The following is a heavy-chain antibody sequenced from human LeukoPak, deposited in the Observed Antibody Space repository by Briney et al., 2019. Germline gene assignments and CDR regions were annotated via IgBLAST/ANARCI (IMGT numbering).Heavy chain of an antibody. Sequence: GGSLRLSCAASGSTFSSYAMHWVRQAPGKGLEYVSAISSNGGSTYYANSVKGRFTIPRDNSKNTLYLQMGSLRAEDMAVYYCARDSSGWPYYFDYWGQGTLVTVSS. CDR1: GSTFSSYA. J-gene: IGHJ4*02. V-gene: IGHV3-64*01. CDR2: ISSNGGST. CDR3: ARDSSGWPYYFDY. D-gene: IGHD6-19*01.